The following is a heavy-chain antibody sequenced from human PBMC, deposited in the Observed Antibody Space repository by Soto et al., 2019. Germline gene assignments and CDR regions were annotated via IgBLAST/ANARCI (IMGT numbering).Heavy chain of an antibody. J-gene: IGHJ4*02. CDR2: VFHSGIT. D-gene: IGHD3-10*01. CDR3: TKDGAGSSFRY. V-gene: IGHV4-4*02. CDR1: GGSMKTTNW. Sequence: PSETLSLTCAVSGGSMKTTNWWSWVRQPPAKGLEWIGEVFHSGITRYNPSLKSRATVSVDTSKNQFFLNLASVTAADTAVYYCTKDGAGSSFRYWGQGALVTVSS.